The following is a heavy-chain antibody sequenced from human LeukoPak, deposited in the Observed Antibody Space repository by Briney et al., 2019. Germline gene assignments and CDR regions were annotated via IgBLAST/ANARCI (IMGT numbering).Heavy chain of an antibody. Sequence: HTGGSLRLSCAASGFTFSSYAMSWVRQAPGKELEWVSAISGSGGSTYYADSVKGRFTISRDNSKNTLYLQMNSLRAEDTAVYYCARGDVDLGLYYDSPRTHSGPNDAFDIWGQGTMVTVSS. V-gene: IGHV3-23*01. CDR3: ARGDVDLGLYYDSPRTHSGPNDAFDI. J-gene: IGHJ3*02. CDR1: GFTFSSYA. CDR2: ISGSGGST. D-gene: IGHD3-22*01.